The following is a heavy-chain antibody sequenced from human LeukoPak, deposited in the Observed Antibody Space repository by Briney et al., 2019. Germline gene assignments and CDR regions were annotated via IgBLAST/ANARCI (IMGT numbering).Heavy chain of an antibody. Sequence: PSETLSLTCAVYGGSFSGYYWSWIRQPPGKGLEWIGEINHSGSTNYNPSLKSRVTISVDTSKNQFSLKLSSVTAADTAVYYCARFPGSAEYRHYYHMDVWGKGTTVTVSS. D-gene: IGHD2-15*01. CDR3: ARFPGSAEYRHYYHMDV. CDR1: GGSFSGYY. V-gene: IGHV4-34*01. CDR2: INHSGST. J-gene: IGHJ6*03.